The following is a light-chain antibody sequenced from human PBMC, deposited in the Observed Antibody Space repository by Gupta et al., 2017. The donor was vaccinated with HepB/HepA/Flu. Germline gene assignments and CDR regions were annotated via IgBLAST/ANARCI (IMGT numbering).Light chain of an antibody. CDR2: ATS. Sequence: DIQMTQSPLFLSASVGDRVTLICRASQSINSYLNWYQQKVGTAPKLLIYATSTVQSGVPSRFSGSGYGTDFTLSISDGQPEDFANYYCQQKVNAPSTFGQGTKLDIK. J-gene: IGKJ2*02. V-gene: IGKV1-39*01. CDR1: QSINSY. CDR3: QQKVNAPST.